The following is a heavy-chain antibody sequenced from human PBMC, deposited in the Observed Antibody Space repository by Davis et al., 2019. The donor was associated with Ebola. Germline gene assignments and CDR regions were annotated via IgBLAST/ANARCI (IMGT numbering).Heavy chain of an antibody. CDR2: VNHSGST. D-gene: IGHD3-16*01. Sequence: MPSETLSLTCTVSGGSISSYYWSWIRQPPGNGLEWIGEVNHSGSTNYNPSLKSRVTISVDTSNNQFSLTLSSVTAADTAIYYCARSLGAYAFDSWGQGALVTVSS. CDR3: ARSLGAYAFDS. CDR1: GGSISSYY. V-gene: IGHV4-34*01. J-gene: IGHJ4*02.